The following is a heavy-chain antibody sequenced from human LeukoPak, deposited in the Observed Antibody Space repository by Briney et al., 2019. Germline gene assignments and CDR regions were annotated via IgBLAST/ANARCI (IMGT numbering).Heavy chain of an antibody. CDR1: GYTFTSYG. J-gene: IGHJ4*02. Sequence: ASVKVSCKASGYTFTSYGISWVRQAPGQGLERMGWISAYNSNTNYAQKLQGRVTMTTDTSTSTAYMELRSLRSDDTAVYYCARAGPFSYYDFWSGYYLLFDYWGQGTLVTVSS. CDR2: ISAYNSNT. V-gene: IGHV1-18*01. D-gene: IGHD3-3*01. CDR3: ARAGPFSYYDFWSGYYLLFDY.